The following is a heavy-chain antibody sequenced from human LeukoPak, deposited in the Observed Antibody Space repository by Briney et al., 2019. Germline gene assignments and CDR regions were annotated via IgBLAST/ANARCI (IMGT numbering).Heavy chain of an antibody. CDR2: ISYSGRT. CDR1: GGSISSGNYY. D-gene: IGHD2-2*01. CDR3: ASSTNGYCSTSCYAGAFDI. Sequence: PSQTLSLTCTVSGGSISSGNYYWTWIHQPPEKGLEWIGYISYSGRTYYNPSLKGRVTISVDTSKNQFSLKLSSVTATDTAVYYCASSTNGYCSTSCYAGAFDIWGQGTMVTVSS. J-gene: IGHJ3*02. V-gene: IGHV4-30-4*01.